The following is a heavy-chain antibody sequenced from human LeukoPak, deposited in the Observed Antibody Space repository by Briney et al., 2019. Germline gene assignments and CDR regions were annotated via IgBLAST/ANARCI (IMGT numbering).Heavy chain of an antibody. V-gene: IGHV1-18*01. CDR2: ISAYNGNT. J-gene: IGHJ4*02. Sequence: ASVKVSCKASGGTFSSYAISWVRQAPGQGLEWMGWISAYNGNTNYAQKPQGRVTMTTDTSTGTAYMELRSLRSDDTAVYYCARAGVGATRSDYWGQGTLVTVSS. CDR3: ARAGVGATRSDY. CDR1: GGTFSSYA. D-gene: IGHD1-26*01.